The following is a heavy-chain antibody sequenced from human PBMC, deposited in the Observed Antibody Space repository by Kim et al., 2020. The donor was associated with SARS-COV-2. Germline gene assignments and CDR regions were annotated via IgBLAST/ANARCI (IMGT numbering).Heavy chain of an antibody. CDR3: ASPSSSWYSLYYYGMDV. Sequence: ASVKVSCKASGYTFTSYAMHWVRQAPGQRLEWMGWINAGNGNTKYSQKFQGRVTITRDTSASTAYMELSSLRSEDTAVYYCASPSSSWYSLYYYGMDVWGQGTTVTVSS. CDR2: INAGNGNT. J-gene: IGHJ6*02. CDR1: GYTFTSYA. V-gene: IGHV1-3*01. D-gene: IGHD6-13*01.